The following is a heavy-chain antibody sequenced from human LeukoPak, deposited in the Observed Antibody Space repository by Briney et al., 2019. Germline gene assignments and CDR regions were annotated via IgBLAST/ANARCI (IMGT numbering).Heavy chain of an antibody. V-gene: IGHV4-39*07. CDR2: IYYGGST. D-gene: IGHD2-2*01. Sequence: SETLSLTCTVSGGSISSSSYYWGWIRQPPGKGLEWIGSIYYGGSTYYNPSLKSRVTISVDTSKNQFSLKLSSVTAADTAVYYCARDLWEYQLLHFFDYWGQGTLVTVSS. J-gene: IGHJ4*02. CDR3: ARDLWEYQLLHFFDY. CDR1: GGSISSSSYY.